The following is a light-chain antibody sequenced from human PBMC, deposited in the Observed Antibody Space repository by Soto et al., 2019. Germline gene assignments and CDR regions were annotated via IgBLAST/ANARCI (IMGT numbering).Light chain of an antibody. Sequence: DIKLTQSRRSVAASVSEGATSTCRASDNIGSNLNWYQQKTGKAPKLLIYDASNLETGVPSKFSGRGSGTDFTFTISSLQPEDIATYYCQQYENVPLTFGGGTKVDIK. CDR1: DNIGSN. V-gene: IGKV1-33*01. CDR3: QQYENVPLT. CDR2: DAS. J-gene: IGKJ4*01.